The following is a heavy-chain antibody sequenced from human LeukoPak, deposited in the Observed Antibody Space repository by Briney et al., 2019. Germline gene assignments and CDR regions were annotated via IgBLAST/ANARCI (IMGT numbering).Heavy chain of an antibody. CDR3: ASPPGGNYYDSSGYYLE. CDR1: GGTFSSYA. CDR2: IIPILGIA. Sequence: VASVTVSCKASGGTFSSYAISWVRQAPGQGLEWMGRIIPILGIANYAQKFQGRVTITADKSTSTAYMELSSLRSEDTAAYYCASPPGGNYYDSSGYYLEWGQGTLVTVSS. V-gene: IGHV1-69*04. J-gene: IGHJ4*02. D-gene: IGHD3-22*01.